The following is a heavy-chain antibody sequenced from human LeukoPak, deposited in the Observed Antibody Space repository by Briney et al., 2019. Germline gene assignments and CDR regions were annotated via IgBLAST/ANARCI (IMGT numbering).Heavy chain of an antibody. CDR2: ISDDGSRQ. V-gene: IGHV3-30-3*01. CDR1: GFTFGNYA. CDR3: VKDRTGTYTLDY. D-gene: IGHD3-10*01. Sequence: PGRSLRLSCAATGFTFGNYAIHWGRQAPGKGLEWVAFISDDGSRQHYADSVKGRFTISRDNSKNTLNLQMNSLRAEDTAVYYCVKDRTGTYTLDYRGQGTLVTVSS. J-gene: IGHJ4*02.